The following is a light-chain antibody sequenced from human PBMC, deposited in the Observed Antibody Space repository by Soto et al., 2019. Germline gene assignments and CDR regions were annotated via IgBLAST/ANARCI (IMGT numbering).Light chain of an antibody. J-gene: IGKJ4*01. CDR3: QQRSNWPT. CDR1: QSINRH. V-gene: IGKV3-11*01. Sequence: EIVLTQSPATLSLSPGERATLSCRASQSINRHLAWYQQKPGQAPRLLIYDASNRATGIPARFSGSGSGTDFTLTISSLEPEDFAVYYCQQRSNWPTFGGGTKVDIK. CDR2: DAS.